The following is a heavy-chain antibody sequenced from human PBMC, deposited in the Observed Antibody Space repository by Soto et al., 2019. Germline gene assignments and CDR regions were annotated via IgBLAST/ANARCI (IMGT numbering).Heavy chain of an antibody. CDR3: AREMAVAGLVWFDP. J-gene: IGHJ5*02. D-gene: IGHD6-19*01. V-gene: IGHV1-18*01. Sequence: ASVKVSSKASCYTFTNHGVIWGRQAPGQGLEWMGWISAYNGNTNYAQKLQGRVTMTTHTSTSTAYMELRSLRSDDTAVYYCAREMAVAGLVWFDPWGQGTLVTVSS. CDR2: ISAYNGNT. CDR1: CYTFTNHG.